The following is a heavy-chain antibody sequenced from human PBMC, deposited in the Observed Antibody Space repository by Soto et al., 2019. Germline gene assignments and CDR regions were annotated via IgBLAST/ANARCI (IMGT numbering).Heavy chain of an antibody. J-gene: IGHJ4*02. Sequence: SETLSLTCTVSGGSVSSDEDYWSWIRQSPGKGLEWIGYISNSGSTGYNPSLKTRLSMPVDRSKNQFTLRLTSVTAADTAVYFCATESGSTYGYFDYWGQGTQVTVSS. D-gene: IGHD5-18*01. V-gene: IGHV4-30-4*08. CDR1: GGSVSSDEDY. CDR3: ATESGSTYGYFDY. CDR2: ISNSGST.